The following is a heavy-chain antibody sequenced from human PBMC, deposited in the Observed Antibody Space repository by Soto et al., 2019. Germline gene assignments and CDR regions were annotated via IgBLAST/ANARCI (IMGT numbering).Heavy chain of an antibody. V-gene: IGHV4-39*01. CDR3: ATSRGVLVVAGDFYQH. CDR2: IYYSGIT. CDR1: GGSISSSSYY. J-gene: IGHJ1*01. Sequence: QLQLQESGPGLVKPSETLSLTCTVSGGSISSSSYYWGWIRQPPGKGLEWIGSIYYSGITYYNPSLKRRVTISVDTSKNQFSLKLSSVTDAATAVYYCATSRGVLVVAGDFYQHWGQGTLVTVSS. D-gene: IGHD2-15*01.